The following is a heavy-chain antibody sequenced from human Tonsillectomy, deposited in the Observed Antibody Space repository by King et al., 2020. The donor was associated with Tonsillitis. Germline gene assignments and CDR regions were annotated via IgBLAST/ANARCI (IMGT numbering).Heavy chain of an antibody. Sequence: VQLVESGGGLVQPGGSLRLSCAASGFTFSSYRMHWVRQAPGKGLVWVSRINSDGRSTSYADSVKGRFTISRDNAKSTLFLQMNSLRAEDTAGYYCARDSSGFNWFDPRGEGTLVTVSS. J-gene: IGHJ5*02. CDR1: GFTFSSYR. D-gene: IGHD6-19*01. V-gene: IGHV3-74*01. CDR3: ARDSSGFNWFDP. CDR2: INSDGRST.